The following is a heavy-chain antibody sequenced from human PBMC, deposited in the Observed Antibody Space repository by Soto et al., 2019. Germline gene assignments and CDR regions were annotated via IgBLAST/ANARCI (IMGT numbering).Heavy chain of an antibody. CDR2: IIPIFGTA. D-gene: IGHD6-19*01. J-gene: IGHJ6*02. CDR3: ARELVAGTYYYYYSGMDV. CDR1: GGTFSSYA. V-gene: IGHV1-69*13. Sequence: SVKVSCKASGGTFSSYAISWVRQAPGQGLEWMGGIIPIFGTANYAQKFQGRVTITADESTSTAYMELSSLRSEDTAVYYCARELVAGTYYYYYSGMDVWGQGTTVTVSS.